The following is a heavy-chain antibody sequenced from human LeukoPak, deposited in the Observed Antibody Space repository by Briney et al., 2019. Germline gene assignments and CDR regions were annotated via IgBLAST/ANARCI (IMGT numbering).Heavy chain of an antibody. Sequence: SETLTLTCTVSGGSISSSSYYWGWIRQPPGKGLEWIVSIYYSGSTYYNPSLKSRVTISVDTSKNQFSLKLSSVTAADTAVYYCANLFMGSSWSSPDNWFDPWGQGTLVTVSS. D-gene: IGHD6-13*01. J-gene: IGHJ5*02. CDR1: GGSISSSSYY. CDR2: IYYSGST. V-gene: IGHV4-39*01. CDR3: ANLFMGSSWSSPDNWFDP.